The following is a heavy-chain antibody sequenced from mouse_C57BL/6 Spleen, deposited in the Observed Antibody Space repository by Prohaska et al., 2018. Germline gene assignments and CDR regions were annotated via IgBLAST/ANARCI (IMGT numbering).Heavy chain of an antibody. CDR1: GYTFTSYW. CDR2: IHPNSGST. J-gene: IGHJ3*01. D-gene: IGHD1-1*01. Sequence: QVQLQQPGAELVKPGASVKLSCKASGYTFTSYWMHWVKQRLGQGLEWIATIHPNSGSTNYKEKFKSKATLTVDKSSSTDYMQLSSLTSEDSAVYYCARGDYYGSSFAWFAYWGQGTLVTVSA. V-gene: IGHV1-64*01. CDR3: ARGDYYGSSFAWFAY.